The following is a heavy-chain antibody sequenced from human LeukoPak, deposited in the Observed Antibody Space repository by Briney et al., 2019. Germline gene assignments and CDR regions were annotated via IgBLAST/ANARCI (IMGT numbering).Heavy chain of an antibody. CDR1: GGSIISYY. Sequence: PSETLSLTCTVSGGSIISYYWSWIRQPAGKGLEWIGRIYTSGSTNYNPSLKSRVTMSVDTSKNQFSLKPSSVTAADTAVYYCARDRTYYYDGSGYYLFGPWGQGTLVTVSS. CDR2: IYTSGST. J-gene: IGHJ5*02. CDR3: ARDRTYYYDGSGYYLFGP. D-gene: IGHD3-22*01. V-gene: IGHV4-4*07.